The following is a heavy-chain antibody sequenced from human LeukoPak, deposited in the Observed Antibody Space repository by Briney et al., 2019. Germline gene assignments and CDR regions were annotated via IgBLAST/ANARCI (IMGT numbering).Heavy chain of an antibody. D-gene: IGHD3-10*01. Sequence: GGSLRLSCAASGFTVSSNYMSWVRPAPGKGLEWGSVIYSGGSTYYADSVKGRFPISRDNSKNTLYLQTNSLRAEDTAVYYCASTLLADAIDIWGQGTMVTVSS. V-gene: IGHV3-53*01. CDR1: GFTVSSNY. CDR2: IYSGGST. CDR3: ASTLLADAIDI. J-gene: IGHJ3*02.